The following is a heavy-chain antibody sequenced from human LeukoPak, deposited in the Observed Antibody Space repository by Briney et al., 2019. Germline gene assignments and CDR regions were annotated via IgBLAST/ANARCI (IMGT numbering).Heavy chain of an antibody. CDR3: AAGPLGIAAATDAFDI. CDR1: GGSISSYY. V-gene: IGHV4-59*08. Sequence: SETLSLTCTVSGGSISSYYWSWIRQPPGKGLEWIGYIYYSGSTNYNPSLKSRVTISVDTSKNQFSLKLSSVTAADTAVYYCAAGPLGIAAATDAFDIWGQGTMVTVSS. D-gene: IGHD6-13*01. J-gene: IGHJ3*02. CDR2: IYYSGST.